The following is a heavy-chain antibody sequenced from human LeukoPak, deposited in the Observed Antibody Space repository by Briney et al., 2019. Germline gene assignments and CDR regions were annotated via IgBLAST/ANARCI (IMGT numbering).Heavy chain of an antibody. V-gene: IGHV4-31*03. Sequence: SQTLSLTCTVSGGSISSGGYSWSWIRQHPGKGLEWIGYIYYSGSTYYNPSLKSRVTISVDTSKNQFSLKLSSVTAADTAVYYCARGLRGWFDPWGQGTLVTVSS. CDR3: ARGLRGWFDP. CDR1: GGSISSGGYS. J-gene: IGHJ5*02. D-gene: IGHD4-17*01. CDR2: IYYSGST.